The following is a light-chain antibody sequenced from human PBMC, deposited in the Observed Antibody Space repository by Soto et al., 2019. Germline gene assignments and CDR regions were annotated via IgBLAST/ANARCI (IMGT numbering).Light chain of an antibody. CDR2: DVT. CDR3: TSYTSTSTYV. J-gene: IGLJ1*01. CDR1: SSEVGACNY. V-gene: IGLV2-14*01. Sequence: QSALTQHASVSGPPGQSITISCTGTSSEVGACNYVSWYQHHPGKAPRLGIYDVTNRPSGISDRFSGSKSGNTASLTISGLLAEDEADYYCTSYTSTSTYVFGTGTKLTVL.